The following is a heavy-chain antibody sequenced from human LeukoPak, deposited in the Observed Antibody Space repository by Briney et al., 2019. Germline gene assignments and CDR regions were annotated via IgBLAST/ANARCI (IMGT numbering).Heavy chain of an antibody. CDR2: ISSSSSYI. D-gene: IGHD3/OR15-3a*01. CDR1: GFTFSSYS. Sequence: GGSLRLSCAASGFTFSSYSMNWVRQAPGKGLEWVSSISSSSSYIYYADSVKGRFTISRDNAKNSLYLQMNSLRAEDTAVYYCSRRHGGLVIIKPFDYWGQGTLVTVSS. V-gene: IGHV3-21*01. CDR3: SRRHGGLVIIKPFDY. J-gene: IGHJ4*02.